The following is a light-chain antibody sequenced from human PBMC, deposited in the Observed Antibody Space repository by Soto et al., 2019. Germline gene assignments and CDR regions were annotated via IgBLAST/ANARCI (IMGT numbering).Light chain of an antibody. CDR1: QSIINY. CDR2: AAS. V-gene: IGKV1-17*01. J-gene: IGKJ5*01. CDR3: QQLNSYPRT. Sequence: DIQMTQSPSSLSASVGDRVTITCRASQSIINYLNWYQRKPGKAPKLLIYAASSLQSGVPSRFSGSGSGTEFTLTISSLQPEDFATYYCQQLNSYPRTFGQGTRLEIK.